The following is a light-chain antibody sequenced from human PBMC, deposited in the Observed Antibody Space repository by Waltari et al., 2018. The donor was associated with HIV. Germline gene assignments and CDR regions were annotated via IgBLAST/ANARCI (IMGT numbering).Light chain of an antibody. J-gene: IGLJ2*01. CDR2: DVR. CDR1: SSDVGGYNF. Sequence: QSALTQPASVSGPPGQSITISCPGTSSDVGGYNFVSWSQQHPGNARNLLIYDVRNRPSGVSNRFSGSMSGNTASLTISGLQAEDEADYYCSSYTSSSTLVFGGGTKLTVL. CDR3: SSYTSSSTLV. V-gene: IGLV2-14*01.